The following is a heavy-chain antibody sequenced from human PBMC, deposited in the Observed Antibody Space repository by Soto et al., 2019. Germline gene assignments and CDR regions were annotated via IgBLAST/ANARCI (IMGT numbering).Heavy chain of an antibody. CDR1: GYTFTNYY. J-gene: IGHJ4*02. Sequence: QVQLVQSGAEVKKPGASVKVSCKASGYTFTNYYINWVRQAPGQGLEWMGMIDPSGGSTGYAQKFQGRVTMTRDTSTSTVYMEQSSLRSEDTAVYYCARGVEGIGAAAFDSWGQGTLVTVSS. CDR2: IDPSGGST. D-gene: IGHD6-13*01. V-gene: IGHV1-46*03. CDR3: ARGVEGIGAAAFDS.